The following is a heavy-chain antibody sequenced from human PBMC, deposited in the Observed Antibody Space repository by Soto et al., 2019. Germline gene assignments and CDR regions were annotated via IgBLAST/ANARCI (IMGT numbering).Heavy chain of an antibody. CDR1: GFTFSSYS. D-gene: IGHD6-19*01. V-gene: IGHV3-33*01. J-gene: IGHJ1*01. Sequence: QVQLVESGGGVVQPGRSLRLSCAASGFTFSSYSMHWVRQAPGKGLEWVAVIWYDGSNKYYADSVKGRFTISRDNSKSTLYLQMNSLRAEDTAVYYCARASSSGWEYFQHWGQGTMVTVSS. CDR2: IWYDGSNK. CDR3: ARASSSGWEYFQH.